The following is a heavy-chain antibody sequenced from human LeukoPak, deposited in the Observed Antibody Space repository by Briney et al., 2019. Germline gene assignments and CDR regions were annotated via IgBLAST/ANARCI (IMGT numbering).Heavy chain of an antibody. Sequence: SETLSLTCTVSGGSISSSSYYWGWIRQPPGKGLEWIGSIYYSGSTYYNPSLKGRVTISVDTSKNQFSLKLSSVTAADTAVYYCARQHLWFGENYFDYWGQGTLVTVSS. CDR3: ARQHLWFGENYFDY. CDR1: GGSISSSSYY. J-gene: IGHJ4*02. V-gene: IGHV4-39*01. CDR2: IYYSGST. D-gene: IGHD3-10*01.